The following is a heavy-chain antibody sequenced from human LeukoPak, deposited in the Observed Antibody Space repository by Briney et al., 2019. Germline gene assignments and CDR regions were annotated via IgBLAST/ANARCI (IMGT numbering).Heavy chain of an antibody. CDR3: AKEQRITMVRGVITVDY. CDR1: GFTFSSYA. V-gene: IGHV3-23*01. CDR2: ISGSGGST. D-gene: IGHD3-10*01. J-gene: IGHJ4*02. Sequence: GGSLRLSCAASGFTFSSYAMSWVRQAPGKGVEWVSAISGSGGSTYYADSVKGRFTISRDNSKNTLYLQMNSLRAEDTAVYYCAKEQRITMVRGVITVDYWGQGTLVTVSS.